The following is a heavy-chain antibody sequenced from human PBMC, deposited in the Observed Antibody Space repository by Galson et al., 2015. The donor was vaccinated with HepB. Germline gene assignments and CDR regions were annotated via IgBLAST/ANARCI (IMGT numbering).Heavy chain of an antibody. CDR1: GFTFSSYA. CDR3: ANLVLGLNGLYAPRIFDY. D-gene: IGHD3-16*01. J-gene: IGHJ4*02. CDR2: ISGSGGST. V-gene: IGHV3-23*01. Sequence: SLRLSCAASGFTFSSYAMSWVRQAPGKGLEWVSAISGSGGSTYYADSVKGRFTISRDNSKNTLYLQMNSLRAEDTAVYYCANLVLGLNGLYAPRIFDYWGQGTLVTVSS.